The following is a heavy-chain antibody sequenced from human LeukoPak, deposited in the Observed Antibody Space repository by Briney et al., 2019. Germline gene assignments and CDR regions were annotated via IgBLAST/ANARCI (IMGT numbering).Heavy chain of an antibody. Sequence: PSETLSLTCTVSGGSISSGSYYWSWIRQPAGKGLEWIGRIYTSGSTNYNPSLKSRVTISVDTSKNQFSLKLSSVTAADTAVYYCARDPTYYDILTGYSPSYFDYWGQGTLVTVSS. CDR1: GGSISSGSYY. CDR2: IYTSGST. CDR3: ARDPTYYDILTGYSPSYFDY. V-gene: IGHV4-61*02. J-gene: IGHJ4*02. D-gene: IGHD3-9*01.